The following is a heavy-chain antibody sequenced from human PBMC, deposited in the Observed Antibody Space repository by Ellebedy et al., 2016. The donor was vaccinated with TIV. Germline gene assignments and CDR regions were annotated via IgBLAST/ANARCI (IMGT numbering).Heavy chain of an antibody. CDR2: VYYSGSP. CDR3: ARTDPWQPIDD. J-gene: IGHJ4*02. D-gene: IGHD2-21*02. V-gene: IGHV4-39*01. CDR1: GGSVSSTRYY. Sequence: MPSETLSLTCSVSGGSVSSTRYYWAWIRQPPGKGLEYIGSVYYSGSPYYHPSLKSRVTLSADTSKNQFSLNLRTVTAADTAVYYCARTDPWQPIDDWGQGILVSVSS.